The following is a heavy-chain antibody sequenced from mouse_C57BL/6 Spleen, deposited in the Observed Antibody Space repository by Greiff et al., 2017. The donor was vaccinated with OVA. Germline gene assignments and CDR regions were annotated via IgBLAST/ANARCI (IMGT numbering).Heavy chain of an antibody. D-gene: IGHD1-1*01. CDR3: ARTGLSSYDY. J-gene: IGHJ2*01. CDR1: GYAFTNYL. CDR2: INPGSGGT. V-gene: IGHV1-54*01. Sequence: VQLVESGAELVRPGTSVKVSCKASGYAFTNYLIEWVKQRPGQGLEWIGVINPGSGGTNYNEKFKGKATLTADKSSSTAYMQLSSLTSEDSAVYFCARTGLSSYDYWGQGTTLTVSS.